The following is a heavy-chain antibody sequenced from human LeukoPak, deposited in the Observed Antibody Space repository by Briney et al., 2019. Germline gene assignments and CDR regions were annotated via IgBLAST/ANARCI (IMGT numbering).Heavy chain of an antibody. CDR2: IYYSGST. CDR3: ARSLNSGYDLGGFDY. Sequence: SQTLSLTCTVSGGSISSGGYYWSWIRQHPGKGLEWIGYIYYSGSTYYNPSLKSRVTISVDTSKNQFSLKLSSVTAADTAVYYCARSLNSGYDLGGFDYWGQGTLVTVSS. J-gene: IGHJ4*02. V-gene: IGHV4-30-4*08. CDR1: GGSISSGGYY. D-gene: IGHD5-12*01.